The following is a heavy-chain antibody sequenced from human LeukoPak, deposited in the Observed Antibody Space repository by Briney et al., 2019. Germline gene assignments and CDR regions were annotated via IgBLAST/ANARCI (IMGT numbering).Heavy chain of an antibody. D-gene: IGHD2-2*02. CDR1: GFTVSSNY. CDR2: ISGSGGST. CDR3: ATETRGYCSSTSCYTGY. Sequence: PGGSLRLSCAASGFTVSSNYMSWVRQAPGKGLEWVSAISGSGGSTYYADSVKGRFTISRDNSKNTLYLQMNSLRAEDTAVYYCATETRGYCSSTSCYTGYWGQGTLVTVSS. J-gene: IGHJ4*02. V-gene: IGHV3-23*01.